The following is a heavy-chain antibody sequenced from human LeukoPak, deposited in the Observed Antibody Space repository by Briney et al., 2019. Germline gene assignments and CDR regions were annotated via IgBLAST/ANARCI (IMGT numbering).Heavy chain of an antibody. CDR2: IYSSGST. Sequence: KPSETLSLTCTVSGASVSGSPYYWGWIRQPPGKGLEWIGSIYSSGSTYYNASLQSRVTISIETSKNQISLRLNSVTAADTAIYYCARNAYSGYDFGFDYWGQGTLVTVSS. CDR3: ARNAYSGYDFGFDY. CDR1: GASVSGSPYY. V-gene: IGHV4-39*01. D-gene: IGHD5-12*01. J-gene: IGHJ4*02.